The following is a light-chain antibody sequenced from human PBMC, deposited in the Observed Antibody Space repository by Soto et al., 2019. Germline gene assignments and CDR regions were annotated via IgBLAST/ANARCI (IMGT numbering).Light chain of an antibody. Sequence: DIQMTQSPSTLSSSVGDRVTITCRASQSLSWRLAWYQQRPGQAPKLLIYDVSTLESGVPSRFSGTGTGSGTEFTLSISDLQPDDFATYYCQQYNSYSYTFGQGTKLEIK. CDR1: QSLSWR. J-gene: IGKJ2*01. V-gene: IGKV1-5*01. CDR3: QQYNSYSYT. CDR2: DVS.